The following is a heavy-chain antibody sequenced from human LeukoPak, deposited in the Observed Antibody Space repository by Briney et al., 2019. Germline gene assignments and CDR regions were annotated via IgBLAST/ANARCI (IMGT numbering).Heavy chain of an antibody. D-gene: IGHD5-18*01. Sequence: SETLSLTCTVAGDSISSGKYYWTWIRQPAGKGLEWIGRIYTSGSTNYNPSLQSRVTISVDTSKNQFSRSLCSVTAACTAVYYCATLGYSYGTDYWGQGTLVTVSS. V-gene: IGHV4-61*02. J-gene: IGHJ4*02. CDR1: GDSISSGKYY. CDR2: IYTSGST. CDR3: ATLGYSYGTDY.